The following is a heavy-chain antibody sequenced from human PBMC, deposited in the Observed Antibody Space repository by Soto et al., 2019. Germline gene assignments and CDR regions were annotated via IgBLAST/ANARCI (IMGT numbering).Heavy chain of an antibody. Sequence: PSETLSLTCTVSGGSISSSDFHWGWIRQPPGKGLEWIGSIYYSGTTYYNPSLKSRVTISVDTSKNQFSLKLSSVTAADTAVYYCARPSFGGVTPFVYWGQGTLVTVS. V-gene: IGHV4-39*01. D-gene: IGHD3-16*01. CDR2: IYYSGTT. CDR1: GGSISSSDFH. J-gene: IGHJ4*02. CDR3: ARPSFGGVTPFVY.